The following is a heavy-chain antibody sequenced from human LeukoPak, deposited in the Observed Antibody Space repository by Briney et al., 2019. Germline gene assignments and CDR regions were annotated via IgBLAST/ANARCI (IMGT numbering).Heavy chain of an antibody. V-gene: IGHV1-2*02. CDR1: GYTFTDYY. Sequence: ASVTVSCKSSGYTFTDYYIHWVRQAPGQGLEWMGWINPNSGGTNYAQKFQGRVTMTGDTSISTAYMELSGLRSDDTAVYYCARDIWNLRMIYYWGQGTLVTVSS. CDR2: INPNSGGT. J-gene: IGHJ4*02. CDR3: ARDIWNLRMIYY. D-gene: IGHD1-1*01.